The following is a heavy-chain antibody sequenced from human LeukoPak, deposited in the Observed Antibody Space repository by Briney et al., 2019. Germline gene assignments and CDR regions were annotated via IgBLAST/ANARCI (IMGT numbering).Heavy chain of an antibody. J-gene: IGHJ3*02. D-gene: IGHD5-18*01. CDR2: INSDGSST. CDR3: ARGGAPEAGIQLWFWAHPDAFDI. Sequence: AGGSLRLSCAASGFTFSSYWMHWVRQAPGKGLVWVSRINSDGSSTSYADSVKGRFTISRDNAKNTLYLQMNSLRAEDTAVYYCARGGAPEAGIQLWFWAHPDAFDIWGQGTMVTVSS. V-gene: IGHV3-74*01. CDR1: GFTFSSYW.